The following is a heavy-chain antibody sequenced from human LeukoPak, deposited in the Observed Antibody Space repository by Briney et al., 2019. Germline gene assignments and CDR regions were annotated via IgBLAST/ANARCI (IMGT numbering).Heavy chain of an antibody. D-gene: IGHD3-10*01. CDR3: ARVKMVRGVISRSFDY. Sequence: ASVKVSCKASGYTFTGYYMHWVRQAPGQGLEWMGWINPNSGGTNHAQKFQGRVTMTRDTSISTAYMELSRLRSDDTAVYYCARVKMVRGVISRSFDYWGQGTLVTVSS. V-gene: IGHV1-2*02. CDR1: GYTFTGYY. CDR2: INPNSGGT. J-gene: IGHJ4*02.